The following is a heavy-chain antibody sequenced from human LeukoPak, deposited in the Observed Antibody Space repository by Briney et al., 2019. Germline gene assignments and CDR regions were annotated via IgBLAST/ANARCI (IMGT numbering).Heavy chain of an antibody. D-gene: IGHD6-19*01. CDR3: ARTPYSSGWYPSFDY. CDR1: GFTFSRYS. CDR2: IYSGGST. J-gene: IGHJ4*02. Sequence: GGSLRLSCVGSGFTFSRYSMNRVRQAPGKGLEWVSVIYSGGSTYYADSVKGRFTISRDNSKNTLYLQMNSLRAEDTAVYYCARTPYSSGWYPSFDYWGQGTLVTVSS. V-gene: IGHV3-53*01.